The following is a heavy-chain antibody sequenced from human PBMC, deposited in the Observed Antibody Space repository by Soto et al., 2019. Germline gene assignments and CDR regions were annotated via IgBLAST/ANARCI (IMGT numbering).Heavy chain of an antibody. CDR3: ARTYYYDSSGLGPFDY. CDR2: IWYDGSNK. J-gene: IGHJ4*02. CDR1: GFTFSSYG. V-gene: IGHV3-33*01. Sequence: QVQLVESGGGVVQPGRSLRLSCAASGFTFSSYGMHWVRQAPGKGLEWVAVIWYDGSNKYYADSVKGRFTISRDNSKNTLYLQMNSLRAEDTAVDYCARTYYYDSSGLGPFDYWGQGTLVTVSS. D-gene: IGHD3-22*01.